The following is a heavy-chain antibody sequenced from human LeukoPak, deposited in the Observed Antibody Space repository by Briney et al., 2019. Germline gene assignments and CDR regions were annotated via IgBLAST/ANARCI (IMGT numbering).Heavy chain of an antibody. CDR3: ARGYSSSWSIFDY. V-gene: IGHV3-21*01. D-gene: IGHD6-13*01. CDR2: ISSSSYI. CDR1: GFTFSSYS. J-gene: IGHJ4*02. Sequence: GGSLRLSCAASGFTFSSYSMNWVRQAPGKGLEWVSSISSSSYIYYADSVKGRFTVSRDNAKNSLYLQMNSLRAEDTAVYYCARGYSSSWSIFDYWGQGTLVTVSS.